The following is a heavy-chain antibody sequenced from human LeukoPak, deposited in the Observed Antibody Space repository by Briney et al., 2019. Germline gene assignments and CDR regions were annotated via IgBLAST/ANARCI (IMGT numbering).Heavy chain of an antibody. J-gene: IGHJ4*02. CDR2: FHDSRGT. D-gene: IGHD3-3*01. V-gene: IGHV4-59*12. CDR1: GGSISSFY. Sequence: SETLSLTCSVSGGSISSFYWSWIRQPPGKGLEWIGYFHDSRGTNYNPSLKSRVTISLDTSKNQFSLSLTSVTAADTAVYYCARGGYHFCGDSWGQGALVTVSS. CDR3: ARGGYHFCGDS.